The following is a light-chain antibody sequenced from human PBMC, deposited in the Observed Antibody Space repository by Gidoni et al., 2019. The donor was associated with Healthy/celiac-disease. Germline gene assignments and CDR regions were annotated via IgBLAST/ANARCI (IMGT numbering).Light chain of an antibody. J-gene: IGKJ3*01. CDR3: QQLNSYPL. Sequence: DIQLTQSPSFLSASVGDRVTITCRASQGISSYLVWYQQKPGKAPKLLIYAASTLQSGVPSRFSGRGSGTECTITISSLQPEDFANYYCQQLNSYPLFGPGTKVDIK. V-gene: IGKV1-9*01. CDR1: QGISSY. CDR2: AAS.